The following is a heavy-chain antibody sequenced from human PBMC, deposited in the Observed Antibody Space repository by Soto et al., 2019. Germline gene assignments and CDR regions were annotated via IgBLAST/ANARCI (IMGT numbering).Heavy chain of an antibody. J-gene: IGHJ5*02. CDR1: GGSISSYY. Sequence: QVQLQESGPGLVKPSETLSLTCTVSGGSISSYYWSWFRQPPGQGLEWIGYIYYSGTTNYNPSLKSRVTISVDTAKNQFSLKLSSVTAADTAVYYCARSVVGSWYWFDPWGQGTLVTVSS. CDR3: ARSVVGSWYWFDP. D-gene: IGHD6-13*01. V-gene: IGHV4-59*01. CDR2: IYYSGTT.